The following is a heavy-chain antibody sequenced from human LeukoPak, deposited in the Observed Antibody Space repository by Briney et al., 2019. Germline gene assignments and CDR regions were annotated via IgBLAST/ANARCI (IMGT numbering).Heavy chain of an antibody. CDR3: AKRGYSSGWYSYVGY. V-gene: IGHV3-23*01. CDR1: GFTFSNYA. CDR2: ISGSGGST. D-gene: IGHD6-19*01. J-gene: IGHJ4*02. Sequence: GGSLRLSCAASGFTFSNYAMSWVRQAPGKGLEWVSAISGSGGSTYYADSVKGRFTISRDKSKNTLYLQMNSLRAEDTAVYYCAKRGYSSGWYSYVGYWGQGTLVTVSS.